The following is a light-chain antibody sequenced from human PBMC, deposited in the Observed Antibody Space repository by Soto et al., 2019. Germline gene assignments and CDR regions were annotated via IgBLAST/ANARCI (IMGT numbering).Light chain of an antibody. CDR1: NTDVGAYDY. J-gene: IGLJ1*01. CDR3: SSYSTISNLV. CDR2: DVI. V-gene: IGLV2-14*03. Sequence: QSALTQPASVSGSPGQSITISCSGTNTDVGAYDYVSWYQQHPGKAPKLILYDVINRPSGVSDRFSGSKSGNTASLTISGLQAEDEAEYFCSSYSTISNLVFGTGTKFTAL.